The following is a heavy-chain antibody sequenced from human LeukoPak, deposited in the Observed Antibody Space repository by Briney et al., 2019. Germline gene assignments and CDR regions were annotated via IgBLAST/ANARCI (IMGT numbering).Heavy chain of an antibody. CDR1: GFTFSSCG. D-gene: IGHD6-13*01. CDR2: TSYDASNI. Sequence: GGSLRLSCAASGFTFSSCGMHWVRQAPGKGREWVAITSYDASNIYYADSVRGRFTISRDNSKNTLSLQMDSLRAEDTAIYYCAKDRSSSGCIDSWGQGTLVTVSS. CDR3: AKDRSSSGCIDS. J-gene: IGHJ4*02. V-gene: IGHV3-30*18.